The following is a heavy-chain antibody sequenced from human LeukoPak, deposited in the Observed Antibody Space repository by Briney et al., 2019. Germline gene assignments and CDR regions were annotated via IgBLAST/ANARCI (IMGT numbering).Heavy chain of an antibody. CDR1: RFDFRGLF. J-gene: IGHJ4*02. CDR2: ISTTESTT. Sequence: PGGCLRLYCEASRFDFRGLFVSWIRQAPGRGLACVSYISTTESTTVDADTVKGRFTISRDNAKNSVYFQMNRLRVEDTGVYYCAREGVTGAFFVWGQGALVTVSS. D-gene: IGHD2-21*02. V-gene: IGHV3-11*04. CDR3: AREGVTGAFFV.